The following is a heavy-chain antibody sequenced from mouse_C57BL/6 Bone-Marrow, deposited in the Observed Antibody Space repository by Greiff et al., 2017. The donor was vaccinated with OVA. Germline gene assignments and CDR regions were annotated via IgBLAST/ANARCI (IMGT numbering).Heavy chain of an antibody. V-gene: IGHV1-19*01. CDR2: INPYNGGT. D-gene: IGHD1-1*01. CDR3: ARHYYGSSPFDY. J-gene: IGHJ2*01. CDR1: GYTFTDYY. Sequence: EVKLMESGPVLVKPGASVKMSCKASGYTFTDYYMNWVKQSHGKSLEWIGVINPYNGGTSYNQKFKGKATLTVDKSSSTAYMELNSLTSEDSAVYYCARHYYGSSPFDYWGQGTTLTVSS.